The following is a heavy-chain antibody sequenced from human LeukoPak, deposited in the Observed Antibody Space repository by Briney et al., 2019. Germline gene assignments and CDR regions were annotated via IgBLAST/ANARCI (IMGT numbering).Heavy chain of an antibody. J-gene: IGHJ4*02. CDR2: SGGGGGRT. CDR1: GFIFNNYV. V-gene: IGHV3-23*01. D-gene: IGHD1-7*01. CDR3: AKGEGPTVGIT. Sequence: GGSLRLSCAASGFIFNNYVMSWVRQGPGKGLEWASASGGGGGRTYYADSVKGRFTISRDNSKNTLFLQMGSLRAEDTAVYYCAKGEGPTVGITWGQGTLVTVTS.